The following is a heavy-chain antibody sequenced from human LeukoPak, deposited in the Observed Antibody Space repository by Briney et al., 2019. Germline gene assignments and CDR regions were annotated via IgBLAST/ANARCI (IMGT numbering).Heavy chain of an antibody. CDR1: GGSFSGYY. V-gene: IGHV4-59*01. J-gene: IGHJ6*03. D-gene: IGHD3-10*01. Sequence: SETLSLTCAVYGGSFSGYYWSWIRQPPGKGLEWIGYIYYSGYTNYNPSLKSRVTISVDTSKNQFSLKLSSVTAADTAVYYCARTTTVRGTYYMDVWGKGTTVTISS. CDR2: IYYSGYT. CDR3: ARTTTVRGTYYMDV.